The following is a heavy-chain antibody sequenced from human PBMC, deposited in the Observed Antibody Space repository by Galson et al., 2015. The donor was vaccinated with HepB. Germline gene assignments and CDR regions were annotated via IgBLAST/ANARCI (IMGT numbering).Heavy chain of an antibody. J-gene: IGHJ4*02. V-gene: IGHV3-15*01. D-gene: IGHD3-22*01. CDR2: IKSKTDGGAT. CDR1: GFTFSNAW. CDR3: TTDIIKKYYYDSSDY. Sequence: SLRLSCAASGFTFSNAWMTWVRQAPGKGLEWVGRIKSKTDGGATDHAAPVKGRFTISRDDSKNTLYLQMNSLKTEDTAVYYCTTDIIKKYYYDSSDYWGQGTLVTVSS.